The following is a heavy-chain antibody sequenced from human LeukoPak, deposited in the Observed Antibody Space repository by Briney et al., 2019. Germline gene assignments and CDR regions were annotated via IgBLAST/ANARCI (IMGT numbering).Heavy chain of an antibody. CDR1: GFTFDDYA. CDR2: ISWNSGSI. V-gene: IGHV3-9*01. Sequence: PGGSLRLSCAASGFTFDDYAMHWVRQAPGKGLEWVSGISWNSGSIGYADSVKGRFTIPRDNAKNSLYLQMNSLRAEDTALYYCAKDVLLVSGSGSYCDYWGQGTLVTVSS. D-gene: IGHD3-10*01. J-gene: IGHJ4*02. CDR3: AKDVLLVSGSGSYCDY.